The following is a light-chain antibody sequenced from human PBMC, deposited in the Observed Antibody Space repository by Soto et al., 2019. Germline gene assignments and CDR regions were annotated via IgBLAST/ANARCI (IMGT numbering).Light chain of an antibody. V-gene: IGKV1-39*01. Sequence: DVQMTQSPSSLSAFVGDRVTITCRASQNIRKDLYWYQQKPGKAPTLLIYAASNLQGGVPSRFSGSGSGTEFTLTISSLQPDDFATYYCQQSYSTPPYTFGHGTRLEIK. CDR3: QQSYSTPPYT. J-gene: IGKJ2*01. CDR1: QNIRKD. CDR2: AAS.